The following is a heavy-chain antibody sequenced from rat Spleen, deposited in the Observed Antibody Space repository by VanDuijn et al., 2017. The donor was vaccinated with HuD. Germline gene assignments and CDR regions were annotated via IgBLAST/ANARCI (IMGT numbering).Heavy chain of an antibody. CDR1: GFTFSSFA. CDR2: ISSDGRRN. Sequence: EVQLVESGGGLVQPGRSLKLSCAASGFTFSSFAMAWVRQAPTKGLEWVATISSDGRRNYYRDSVKGRFTISRDNAKSSLYLQMDSLRSEDTATYYCARRHYGYTDYFDYWGQGVMVTVSS. D-gene: IGHD1-9*01. J-gene: IGHJ2*01. V-gene: IGHV5-29*01. CDR3: ARRHYGYTDYFDY.